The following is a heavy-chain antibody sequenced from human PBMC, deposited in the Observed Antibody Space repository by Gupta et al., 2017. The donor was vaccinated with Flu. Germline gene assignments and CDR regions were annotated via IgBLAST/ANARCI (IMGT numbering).Heavy chain of an antibody. Sequence: EVQLVQSGAVVRKSGESLRISCKGAGCTLGSYGIAWARQVPGKGLAWMGIIYPSDSDTKSSPSFQGQVKISADESGDTAYLQWESLKPSDTAMYYCARASGFQFWSPLNDYWGQGTLVTVSS. CDR1: GCTLGSYG. CDR3: ARASGFQFWSPLNDY. CDR2: IYPSDSDT. V-gene: IGHV5-51*01. J-gene: IGHJ4*02. D-gene: IGHD3-3*01.